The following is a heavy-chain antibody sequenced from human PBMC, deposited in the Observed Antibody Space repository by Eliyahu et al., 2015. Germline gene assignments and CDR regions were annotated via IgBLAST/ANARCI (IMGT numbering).Heavy chain of an antibody. D-gene: IGHD6-25*01. V-gene: IGHV4-34*02. J-gene: IGHJ4*02. CDR1: GGPFSPYF. Sequence: QVQLQQWGAXLLKPLETLSLTCGVXGGPFSPYFWTWIXLSPAKGLEWIGSIYYNGDTKYNPSLNSRVTISIDTSKSQFSLTLTSMTAADAAVYYCARGQAADFWGQGTPVTVSS. CDR2: IYYNGDT. CDR3: ARGQAADF.